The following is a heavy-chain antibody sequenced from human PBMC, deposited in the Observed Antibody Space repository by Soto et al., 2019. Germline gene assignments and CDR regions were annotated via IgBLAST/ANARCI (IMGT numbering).Heavy chain of an antibody. CDR1: GFTFSSYS. Sequence: EVQLVESGGGLVKPGGSLRLSCAASGFTFSSYSMNWVRQAPGKGLEWVSSISSSSSYIYYGDSVKGRFTISRDNAKNSLYLQMNSLRAEDTAVYYCARGLPDGSGQYCDYWGQGTLVTDSS. D-gene: IGHD3-10*01. CDR3: ARGLPDGSGQYCDY. J-gene: IGHJ4*02. V-gene: IGHV3-21*01. CDR2: ISSSSSYI.